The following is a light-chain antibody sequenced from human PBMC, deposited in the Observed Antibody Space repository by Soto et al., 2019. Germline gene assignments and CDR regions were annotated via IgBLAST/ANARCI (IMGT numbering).Light chain of an antibody. CDR2: AAS. Sequence: EIVLTQSPGTLSLSPGERATLSCRASQSIRSDFLAWYQQRPGQAPRLLIYAASSRATGIPDRFSVGGSGTDFTLTIRRLETEDFAVYYCQQYGTSPLTFGGGTKVEIK. J-gene: IGKJ4*01. CDR1: QSIRSDF. CDR3: QQYGTSPLT. V-gene: IGKV3-20*01.